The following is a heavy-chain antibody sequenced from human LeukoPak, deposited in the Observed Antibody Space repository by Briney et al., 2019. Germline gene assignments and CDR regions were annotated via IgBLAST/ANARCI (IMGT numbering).Heavy chain of an antibody. D-gene: IGHD3-3*01. CDR3: ARMAGRITIFGVVTTPVDY. J-gene: IGHJ4*02. V-gene: IGHV4-30-2*01. CDR1: GGSISSGGYY. Sequence: PSETLSLTCTVSGGSISSGGYYWSWIRQPPGKGLEWIGYIYHSGSTYYNPSLKSRVTISVDRSKNQFSLKLSSVTAADTAVYYCARMAGRITIFGVVTTPVDYWGQGTLVTVSS. CDR2: IYHSGST.